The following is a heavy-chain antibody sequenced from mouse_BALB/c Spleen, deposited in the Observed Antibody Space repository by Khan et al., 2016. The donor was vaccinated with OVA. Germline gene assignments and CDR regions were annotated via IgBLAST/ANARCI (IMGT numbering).Heavy chain of an antibody. V-gene: IGHV9-4*02. J-gene: IGHJ4*01. Sequence: QIQLVQSGPELKKPGETVRISCKASGYTFTTAGMQWVQKMPGKGLKWIGWINTHSGVPKYAEDFKGRFAFSLETSASIGYLPITNLKIEETVKDSGAGGGAAFNRNDGGAMDYGVKGTSVTVSS. CDR3: AGGGAAFNRNDGGAMDY. CDR1: GYTFTTAG. D-gene: IGHD2-12*01. CDR2: INTHSGVP.